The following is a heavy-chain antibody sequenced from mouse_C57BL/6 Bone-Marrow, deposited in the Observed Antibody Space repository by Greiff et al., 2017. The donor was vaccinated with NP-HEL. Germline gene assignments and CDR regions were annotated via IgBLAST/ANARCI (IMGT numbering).Heavy chain of an antibody. Sequence: EVKVIESGGGLVQPGGSMKLSCAASGFTFSDAWMDWVRQSPEKGLEWVAEIRNKANNHATYYAESVKGRFTISRDDSKSSVYLQMNSLRAEDTGIYYCTGGYYGNPACFAYWGQGTLVTVSA. J-gene: IGHJ3*01. CDR1: GFTFSDAW. CDR3: TGGYYGNPACFAY. CDR2: IRNKANNHAT. V-gene: IGHV6-6*01. D-gene: IGHD2-1*01.